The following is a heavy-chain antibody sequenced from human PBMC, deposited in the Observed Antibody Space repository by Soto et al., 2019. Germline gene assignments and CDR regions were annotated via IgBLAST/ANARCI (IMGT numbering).Heavy chain of an antibody. Sequence: ASVKVSCKASGYTFTDYYMHWVGQAPGQGLEWMGWINPNSGGTNYAQKFQGRVTKTRDTSISTAYMELSSLRSDDTAVYYCAREGSSSSKYFQHWGQGTLVTVSS. D-gene: IGHD6-6*01. CDR3: AREGSSSSKYFQH. CDR1: GYTFTDYY. CDR2: INPNSGGT. V-gene: IGHV1-2*02. J-gene: IGHJ1*01.